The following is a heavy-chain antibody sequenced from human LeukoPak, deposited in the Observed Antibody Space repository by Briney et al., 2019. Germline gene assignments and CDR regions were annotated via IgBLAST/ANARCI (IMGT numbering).Heavy chain of an antibody. CDR3: ARERQANWFDP. V-gene: IGHV4-4*08. J-gene: IGHJ5*02. CDR1: GSMSNHF. Sequence: SETLSLTCTVFGSMSNHFWSWIRQPPGKGLEWIGYIYFSGSTNYNPSLKSRVTISVDTSKNPFSLKLSSVTAADTAVYYCARERQANWFDPWGQGALVTVSS. CDR2: IYFSGST.